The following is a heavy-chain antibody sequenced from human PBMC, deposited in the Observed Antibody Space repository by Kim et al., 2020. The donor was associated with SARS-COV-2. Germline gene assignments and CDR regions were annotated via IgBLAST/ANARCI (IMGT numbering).Heavy chain of an antibody. Sequence: GGSLRLSCAASGFTFSSHAMSWVRHTPGKGLEWVSVISGSGGTTYYADSVKGRFTISRDNPKNTLYLQMNSLRAEDTAVYYCGKECYSGGGIDVWGQGTTVTVFS. V-gene: IGHV3-23*01. CDR1: GFTFSSHA. J-gene: IGHJ6*02. CDR3: GKECYSGGGIDV. D-gene: IGHD5-12*01. CDR2: ISGSGGTT.